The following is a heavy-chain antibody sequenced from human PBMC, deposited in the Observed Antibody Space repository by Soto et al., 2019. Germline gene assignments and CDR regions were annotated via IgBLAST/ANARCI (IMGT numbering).Heavy chain of an antibody. V-gene: IGHV3-30*18. D-gene: IGHD3-16*01. J-gene: IGHJ3*02. CDR3: AKHGAMGAFDI. Sequence: PGGSLRLSCAASGFTFSSYGMHWVRQAPGKGLEWVAVISYDGSNKYYADSVKGRFTISRDNSKNTLYLQMNSLRAEDTAVYYCAKHGAMGAFDIWGQATMVTVSS. CDR2: ISYDGSNK. CDR1: GFTFSSYG.